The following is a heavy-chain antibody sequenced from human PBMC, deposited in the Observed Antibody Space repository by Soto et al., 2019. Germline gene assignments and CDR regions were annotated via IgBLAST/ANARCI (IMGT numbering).Heavy chain of an antibody. J-gene: IGHJ6*02. CDR2: MNPDSGNT. V-gene: IGHV1-8*01. D-gene: IGHD2-2*01. Sequence: QVQLVQSGAEVKKPGASVKVSCKASGYTFASYDINWVRQATGQGLEWMGWMNPDSGNTGYAQNFQGRVTMTRNTSISTAYMDLSSLRSEDTAVYYCAREDSQLLPYGMDVWGQGTTVTVSS. CDR3: AREDSQLLPYGMDV. CDR1: GYTFASYD.